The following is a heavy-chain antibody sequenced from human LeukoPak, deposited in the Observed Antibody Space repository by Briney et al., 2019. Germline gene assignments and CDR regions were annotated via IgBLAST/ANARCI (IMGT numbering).Heavy chain of an antibody. CDR3: ARPRVVAAISSFDY. D-gene: IGHD2-15*01. V-gene: IGHV3-21*01. CDR1: GFTFSSYS. J-gene: IGHJ4*02. CDR2: ISSSSSYI. Sequence: PGGSLRLSCAASGFTFSSYSMNWVRQAPGKGLEWVSSISSSSSYIYYADSVKGRFTISRDNAKNSLYLQMNSLRAEDTAVYYCARPRVVAAISSFDYWGQGTLVTVSS.